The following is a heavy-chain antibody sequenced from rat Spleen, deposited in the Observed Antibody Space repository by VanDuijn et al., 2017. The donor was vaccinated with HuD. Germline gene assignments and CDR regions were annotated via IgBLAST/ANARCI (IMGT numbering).Heavy chain of an antibody. CDR2: MWSGGST. J-gene: IGHJ2*01. D-gene: IGHD2-1*01. V-gene: IGHV2-45*01. Sequence: QVQLMESGPGLVQPSETLSLTCTVSGFSLTSYNVHWVRQPPGKGLEWMGVMWSGGSTDYNSALKSRLSISRDTSKNQVFLKMNSLQSEDTTTYYCARDDTDYFDYWGQGVMVTVSS. CDR1: GFSLTSYN. CDR3: ARDDTDYFDY.